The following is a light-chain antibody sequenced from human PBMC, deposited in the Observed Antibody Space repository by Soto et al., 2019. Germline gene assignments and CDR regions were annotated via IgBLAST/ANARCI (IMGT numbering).Light chain of an antibody. CDR2: SNN. J-gene: IGLJ3*02. CDR1: SSNIGSNT. Sequence: QSVLTQPPSASGTPGQRVTISCSGSSSNIGSNTGNWYQQLPGTAPKLLIYSNNQRPSGVPDRFSGSKSGTSASLAISGLQSEDEADYYCAAWDDSLKGVFGGGTKLTVL. CDR3: AAWDDSLKGV. V-gene: IGLV1-44*01.